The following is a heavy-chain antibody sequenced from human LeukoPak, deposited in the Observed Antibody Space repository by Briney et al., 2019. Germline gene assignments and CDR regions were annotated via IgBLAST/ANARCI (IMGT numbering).Heavy chain of an antibody. CDR2: IYSDGST. D-gene: IGHD1-26*01. Sequence: PGGSLRISCAASGFTVGNNYMSWVRQAPGKGLEWVSVIYSDGSTDYADSVKARFTISRDNSKNTLYLQMNSLRADDTAVYYCARDPGGGPTHGYWGQGTLVTVSS. CDR1: GFTVGNNY. V-gene: IGHV3-66*02. J-gene: IGHJ4*02. CDR3: ARDPGGGPTHGY.